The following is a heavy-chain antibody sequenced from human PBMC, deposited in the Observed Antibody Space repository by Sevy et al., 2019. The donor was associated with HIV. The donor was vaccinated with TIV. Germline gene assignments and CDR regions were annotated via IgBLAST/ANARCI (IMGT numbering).Heavy chain of an antibody. J-gene: IGHJ3*02. CDR1: GFTFSSYS. CDR3: ARFCSGGSCFYHDAFDI. V-gene: IGHV3-21*01. CDR2: ISSSSSYI. D-gene: IGHD2-15*01. Sequence: GGSLRLSCAASGFTFSSYSMNWVRQAPGKGLEWVSSISSSSSYIYYAASVKGRFTISRDNAKNSLYLQMNSLRAEDTAVYYCARFCSGGSCFYHDAFDIWGQGTMVTVSS.